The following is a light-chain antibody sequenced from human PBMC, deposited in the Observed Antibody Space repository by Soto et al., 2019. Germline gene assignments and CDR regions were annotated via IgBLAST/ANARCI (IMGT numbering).Light chain of an antibody. J-gene: IGKJ4*01. CDR3: QQYRSPPLT. CDR2: RAS. CDR1: QSIINW. Sequence: DMQMTQTPSTLYASVGDRVTITCRASQSIINWLAWYQHKPGKAPKLLISRASRLESGVPSRFNGGGSGTEFTLTISSLQPDDFATYYCQQYRSPPLTFGGGTQVEIK. V-gene: IGKV1-5*03.